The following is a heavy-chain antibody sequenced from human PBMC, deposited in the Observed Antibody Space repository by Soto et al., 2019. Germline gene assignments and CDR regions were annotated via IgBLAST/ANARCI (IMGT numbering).Heavy chain of an antibody. CDR3: ARGLKHGYVYDYGMDV. D-gene: IGHD3-16*01. CDR2: IYYSGST. CDR1: GGSISSGDYY. Sequence: SETLSLTCTVSGGSISSGDYYWSWIRQPPGKGLEWIGYIYYSGSTYYNPSLKSRVTISVDTSKNQFSLKLSSVTAADTAVYYCARGLKHGYVYDYGMDVWGQGTTVTVSS. V-gene: IGHV4-30-4*01. J-gene: IGHJ6*02.